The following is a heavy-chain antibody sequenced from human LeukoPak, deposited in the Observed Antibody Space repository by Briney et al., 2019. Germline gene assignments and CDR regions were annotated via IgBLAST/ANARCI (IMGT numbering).Heavy chain of an antibody. CDR3: ARVSRKLRGVIITPRYYYYYMDV. CDR1: GYTFTSYD. CDR2: MNPNSGNT. J-gene: IGHJ6*03. Sequence: ASVKVSCKASGYTFTSYDINWVRQATGQGLEWMGWMNPNSGNTGYAQKFQGRVTMTRNTSISTAYMELRSLRSEDTAVYYCARVSRKLRGVIITPRYYYYYMDVWGKGTTVTISS. D-gene: IGHD3-10*01. V-gene: IGHV1-8*01.